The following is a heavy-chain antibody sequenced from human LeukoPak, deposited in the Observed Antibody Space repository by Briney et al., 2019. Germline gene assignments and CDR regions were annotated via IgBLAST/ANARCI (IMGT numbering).Heavy chain of an antibody. J-gene: IGHJ4*02. CDR1: GGSISSGSYY. Sequence: SETLSLTCTVSGGSISSGSYYWSWIRQPAGKGLEWIGRIYTSGSTNYNPSLKSRVTISVDTSKNQFSLKLSSVTAADTAVYYCARDYRGRYYDSSGYADYFDYWGQGTLVTVSS. V-gene: IGHV4-61*02. D-gene: IGHD3-22*01. CDR2: IYTSGST. CDR3: ARDYRGRYYDSSGYADYFDY.